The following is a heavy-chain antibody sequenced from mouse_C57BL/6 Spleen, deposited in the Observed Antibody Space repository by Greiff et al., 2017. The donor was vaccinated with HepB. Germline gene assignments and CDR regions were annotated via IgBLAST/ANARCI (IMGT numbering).Heavy chain of an antibody. Sequence: EVKLMESGGDLVKPGGSLKLSCAASGFTFSSYGMSWVRQTPDKRLEWVATISSGGSYTYYPDSVKGRFTISRDNAKNTLYLQMSSLKSEDTAMYYCARPFYYGSSYDMDYWGQGTTLTVSS. CDR2: ISSGGSYT. CDR1: GFTFSSYG. CDR3: ARPFYYGSSYDMDY. V-gene: IGHV5-6*01. D-gene: IGHD1-1*01. J-gene: IGHJ2*01.